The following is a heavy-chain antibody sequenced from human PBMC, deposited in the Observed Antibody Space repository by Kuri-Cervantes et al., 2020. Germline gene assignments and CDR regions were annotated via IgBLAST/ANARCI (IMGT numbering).Heavy chain of an antibody. CDR3: AHRRRDLDFDY. D-gene: IGHD3/OR15-3a*01. CDR1: GFSLSNARMG. V-gene: IGHV2-5*01. CDR2: IYWNADK. J-gene: IGHJ4*02. Sequence: SGPTLVKPTETLTLTCTVSGFSLSNARMGVSWIRQPPGKALEWLALIYWNADKRYSPSLKSRLTITKDTSKNQVVLTMTNMDPVDTATYYCAHRRRDLDFDYWGQGTLVTVSS.